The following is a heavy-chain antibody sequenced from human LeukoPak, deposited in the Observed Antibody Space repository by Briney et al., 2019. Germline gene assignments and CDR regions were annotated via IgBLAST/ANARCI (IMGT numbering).Heavy chain of an antibody. V-gene: IGHV3-53*01. Sequence: GGSLRLSCAASGFTFSSYAMSWVRQAPGKGLEWVSVIYSGGSTYYADSVKGRFTISRDNSKNKLYLQMNSLRAEDTAVYYCARVSSCWQREYRRRTEYFQHWGQGTLVTVSS. CDR3: ARVSSCWQREYRRRTEYFQH. J-gene: IGHJ1*01. CDR1: GFTFSSYA. CDR2: IYSGGST. D-gene: IGHD6-19*01.